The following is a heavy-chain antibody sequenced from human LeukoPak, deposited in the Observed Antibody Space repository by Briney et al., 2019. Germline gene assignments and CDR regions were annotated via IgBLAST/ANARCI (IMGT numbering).Heavy chain of an antibody. CDR3: AKDVEGSGYYPHGMDV. D-gene: IGHD3-22*01. CDR2: ISYDGSNK. V-gene: IGHV3-30*18. J-gene: IGHJ6*02. Sequence: GGSLRLSCAASGFTFSSYGMHWVRQAPGKGLEWVAVISYDGSNKYYADSVKGRFTISRDNSKNTLYLQMNSLRAEDTAVYYCAKDVEGSGYYPHGMDVWGQGTTVTVSS. CDR1: GFTFSSYG.